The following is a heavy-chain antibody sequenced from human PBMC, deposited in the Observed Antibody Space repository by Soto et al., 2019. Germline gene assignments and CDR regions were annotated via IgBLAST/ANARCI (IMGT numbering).Heavy chain of an antibody. D-gene: IGHD6-13*01. V-gene: IGHV3-30*03. CDR1: GFTFSSYG. Sequence: GGSLRLSCAASGFTFSSYGMHWVRQAPGKGLEWVAVISYDGSNKYYADSVKGRFTISRDNSKNTLYLQMNSLRAKDTAVYYCARELGHSSRYFDYWGQGTLVTVSS. CDR2: ISYDGSNK. CDR3: ARELGHSSRYFDY. J-gene: IGHJ4*02.